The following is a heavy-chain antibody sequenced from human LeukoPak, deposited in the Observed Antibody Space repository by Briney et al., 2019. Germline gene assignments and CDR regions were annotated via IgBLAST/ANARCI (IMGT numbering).Heavy chain of an antibody. CDR1: GYTFTSYD. CDR3: ARGLSTYYDFWSGYSPYGMDV. D-gene: IGHD3-3*01. J-gene: IGHJ6*02. V-gene: IGHV1-8*01. Sequence: ASVKVSCKASGYTFTSYDINWVRQATGQGLEWMGWMNPNSGNTGYAQKFQGRVTMTRNTSISTAYMELSSLRSEDTAVYYCARGLSTYYDFWSGYSPYGMDVWGQGTTVTVSS. CDR2: MNPNSGNT.